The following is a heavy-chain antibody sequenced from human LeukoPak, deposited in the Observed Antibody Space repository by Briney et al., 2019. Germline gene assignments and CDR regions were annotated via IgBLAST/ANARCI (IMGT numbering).Heavy chain of an antibody. J-gene: IGHJ3*02. CDR3: TREHIAVAGTSLAFDI. V-gene: IGHV3-49*04. CDR2: IRSKYSSWKT. Sequence: QPGRSLRLSCTASGFTFGDYAMSWVRQAPGKGVEGVGFIRSKYSSWKTECDESVKGRFTISRVDSKSIAYLQMNSLKAEDTAVYYCTREHIAVAGTSLAFDIWGQGTMVTVSS. D-gene: IGHD6-19*01. CDR1: GFTFGDYA.